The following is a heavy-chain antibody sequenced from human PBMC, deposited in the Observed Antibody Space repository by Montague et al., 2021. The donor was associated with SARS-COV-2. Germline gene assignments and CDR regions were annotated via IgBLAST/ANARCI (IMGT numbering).Heavy chain of an antibody. CDR3: ARLGFVELWLNLGWFDP. Sequence: ISAVYYNGSTNYNPSLKSRVTMPVDTSKNQFSLELRSATAADTAVYYCARLGFVELWLNLGWFDPWGQGTLVTVSS. J-gene: IGHJ5*02. V-gene: IGHV4-39*01. D-gene: IGHD3-16*02. CDR2: VYYNGST.